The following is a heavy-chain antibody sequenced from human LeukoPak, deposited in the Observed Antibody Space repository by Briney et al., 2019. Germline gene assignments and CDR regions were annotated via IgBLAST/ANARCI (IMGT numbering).Heavy chain of an antibody. CDR1: GFTFSSYA. D-gene: IGHD3-9*01. CDR3: ARPRYDILTGYYDY. V-gene: IGHV3-74*01. CDR2: INTDGSST. J-gene: IGHJ4*02. Sequence: GGSLRLSCAASGFTFSSYAMNWVRQAPGKGLVWVSRINTDGSSTSYADSVKGRFTIPRDNSKNSLYLQMNSLRAEDTAVYYCARPRYDILTGYYDYWGQGTLVTVSS.